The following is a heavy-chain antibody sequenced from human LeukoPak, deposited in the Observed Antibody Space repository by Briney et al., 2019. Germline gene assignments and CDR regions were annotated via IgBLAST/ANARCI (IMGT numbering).Heavy chain of an antibody. CDR1: GVSFSIYS. V-gene: IGHV3-48*04. CDR2: ISHTGSTM. D-gene: IGHD3-10*01. J-gene: IGHJ6*02. CDR3: AIPPLSGTGSSRPLAGIDV. Sequence: GGSLRLSCAASGVSFSIYSLNWVRQAPGKGLEWVSYISHTGSTMSYADSVKGRFTISRDNAKNSLYLQMNSLRAEDTPVYYCAIPPLSGTGSSRPLAGIDVWGQGTTVTVSS.